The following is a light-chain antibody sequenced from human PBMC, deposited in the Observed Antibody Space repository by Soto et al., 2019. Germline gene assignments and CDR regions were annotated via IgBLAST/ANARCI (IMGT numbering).Light chain of an antibody. CDR3: QQYYSTPRT. J-gene: IGKJ1*01. V-gene: IGKV4-1*01. CDR2: WAS. Sequence: DIVMTQSPDSLAVSLGERATINCRSSQSVLNNSNNKNYLAWYQQKAGQPPNLIIYWASTREFGVPDRFSGSGSGTDFTLTISSLQAEDVAVYYCQQYYSTPRTFGQGTKVEIK. CDR1: QSVLNNSNNKNY.